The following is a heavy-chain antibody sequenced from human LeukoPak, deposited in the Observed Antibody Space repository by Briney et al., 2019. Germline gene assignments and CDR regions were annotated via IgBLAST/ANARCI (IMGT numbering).Heavy chain of an antibody. CDR1: GGSFSGYY. V-gene: IGHV4-34*01. Sequence: SETLSLTCAVYGGSFSGYYWSWIRQPPGKGLEWIGEINHSGSTNYKPSLKSRVTISVDTSKNQFSLKLSSVTAADTAVYYCARGRIAKIVVVHSFSYGMDVWGQGTTVTVSS. J-gene: IGHJ6*02. CDR2: INHSGST. D-gene: IGHD3-22*01. CDR3: ARGRIAKIVVVHSFSYGMDV.